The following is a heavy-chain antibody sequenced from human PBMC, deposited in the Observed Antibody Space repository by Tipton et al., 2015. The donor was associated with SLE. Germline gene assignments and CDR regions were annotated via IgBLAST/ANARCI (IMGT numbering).Heavy chain of an antibody. Sequence: TLSLTCTVSGGSISGYYWSWIRQPPGRGPQWIGYIYYSGSTNYNPSLKSRVAISVDTSKNQFSLKLTSVTAADTAVYYCARGRYYFDYWGQGTLVTVSS. CDR1: GGSISGYY. J-gene: IGHJ4*02. CDR3: ARGRYYFDY. V-gene: IGHV4-59*01. CDR2: IYYSGST.